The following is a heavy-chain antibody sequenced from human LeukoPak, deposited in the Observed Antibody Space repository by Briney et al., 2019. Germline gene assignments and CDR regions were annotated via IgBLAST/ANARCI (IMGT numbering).Heavy chain of an antibody. Sequence: SETLSLTCTVSGGSISSSRYYWGWIRQPPGKGLERIGSIYYSGSPSYNPSLRSRVTISVDTSKNQFSLKLNSVTAADTAVYYCARLYSSGYQPHTTYFDYWGQGTLVTASS. V-gene: IGHV4-39*01. CDR2: IYYSGSP. J-gene: IGHJ4*02. CDR3: ARLYSSGYQPHTTYFDY. D-gene: IGHD3-22*01. CDR1: GGSISSSRYY.